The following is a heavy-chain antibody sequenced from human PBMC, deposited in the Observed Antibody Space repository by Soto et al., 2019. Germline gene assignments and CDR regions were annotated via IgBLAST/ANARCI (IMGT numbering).Heavy chain of an antibody. CDR3: ARMSSSVSPGC. V-gene: IGHV3-48*01. J-gene: IGHJ4*02. CDR1: GFNFSAYS. D-gene: IGHD3-22*01. Sequence: GGSLRLSCAASGFNFSAYSMNWVRQAPGKGLEWVSYVNRGGTTKYYAGSVKGPFTISRDNAKNSLYLQMNSLRAEDTAIYYCARMSSSVSPGCWGQGSLVTVSS. CDR2: VNRGGTTK.